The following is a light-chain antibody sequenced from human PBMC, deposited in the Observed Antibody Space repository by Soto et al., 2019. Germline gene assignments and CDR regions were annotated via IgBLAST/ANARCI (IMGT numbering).Light chain of an antibody. Sequence: QSALTQPASVSGSPGQSITISCTGTSNDVGGYAYVSWYQQYPGKAPKFVISEVSNRPSGVSHRFSGSRSGNTASLTISGLQAEDEADYHCCSYTGNTTPVFGGGTKLTVL. J-gene: IGLJ3*02. CDR3: CSYTGNTTPV. CDR1: SNDVGGYAY. CDR2: EVS. V-gene: IGLV2-14*01.